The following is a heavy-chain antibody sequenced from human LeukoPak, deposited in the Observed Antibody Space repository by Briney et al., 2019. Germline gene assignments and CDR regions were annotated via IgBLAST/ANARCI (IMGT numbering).Heavy chain of an antibody. CDR2: INPNSGGT. V-gene: IGHV1-2*04. D-gene: IGHD4-23*01. J-gene: IGHJ4*02. CDR3: ARAVTDYGGSSGAPVY. CDR1: GYTFTGYY. Sequence: ASVKVSCKASGYTFTGYYMHWVRQAPGQGLEWMGWINPNSGGTNYAQKFQGWVTMTRDTSISTAYMELSRLRSDDTAVYYCARAVTDYGGSSGAPVYWGQGTLVTVSS.